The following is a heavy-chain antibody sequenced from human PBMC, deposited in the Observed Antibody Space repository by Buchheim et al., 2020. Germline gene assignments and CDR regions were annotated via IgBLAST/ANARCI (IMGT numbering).Heavy chain of an antibody. CDR1: GFTFSSYS. CDR3: ARDLGIAVAGTNYFDY. V-gene: IGHV3-48*01. J-gene: IGHJ4*02. Sequence: EVQLVESGGGLVQPGGSLRLSCAASGFTFSSYSMNWVRQAPGKGLEWVSYISSSSSTIYYVDSVKGRLTXSSDNAKNSLYLTMNSLRAEDTAVYYCARDLGIAVAGTNYFDYWGQGTL. CDR2: ISSSSSTI. D-gene: IGHD6-19*01.